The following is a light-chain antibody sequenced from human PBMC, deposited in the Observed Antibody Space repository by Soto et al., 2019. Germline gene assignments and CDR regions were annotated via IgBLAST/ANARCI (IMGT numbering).Light chain of an antibody. CDR1: SSNIGSNT. J-gene: IGLJ3*02. Sequence: QSVLTQPPSASGTPGQRVTISCSGSSSNIGSNTVNWYQQLPGTAPKLLIYSNNQRPSGVPDRFSGSKSGNTASLTVSGLQAEDEADYYCSSYAGGNNWVFGGGTKLTVL. V-gene: IGLV1-44*01. CDR3: SSYAGGNNWV. CDR2: SNN.